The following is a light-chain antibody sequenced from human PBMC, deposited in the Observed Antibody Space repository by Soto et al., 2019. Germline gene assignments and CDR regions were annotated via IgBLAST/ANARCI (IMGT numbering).Light chain of an antibody. V-gene: IGLV1-40*01. J-gene: IGLJ3*02. Sequence: QSVLTQPPSVSGAPGQRVTISCTGSSSNIGAGYDVHWYQQLPGPAPKLLIYGNSNRPSGVPDRFSGSKSGTSASLAITVLRAEDDADYYCQSYDSRLSGWVFGGGTKLTVL. CDR1: SSNIGAGYD. CDR2: GNS. CDR3: QSYDSRLSGWV.